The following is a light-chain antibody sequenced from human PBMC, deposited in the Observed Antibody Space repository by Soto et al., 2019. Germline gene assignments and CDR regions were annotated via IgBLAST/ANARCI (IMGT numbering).Light chain of an antibody. CDR2: EVT. CDR3: RSSTTINTRACV. CDR1: SGDIGSYNR. V-gene: IGLV2-14*01. Sequence: QSALTQPASVSGSPGQSITISCTGTSGDIGSYNRVSWYQQHPGKAPKLIIYEVTDRPSGVSNRFSGSKSGNTASLTISGIQAEDEAEYYCRSSTTINTRACVFGNGNKVTV. J-gene: IGLJ1*01.